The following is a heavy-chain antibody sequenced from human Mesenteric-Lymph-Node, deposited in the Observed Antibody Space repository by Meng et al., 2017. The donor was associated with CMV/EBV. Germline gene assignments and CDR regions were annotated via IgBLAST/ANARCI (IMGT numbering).Heavy chain of an antibody. CDR3: ARAPVTIFGVEYWFDP. Sequence: SETLSLTCTVSGDSLSSYYWSWIRQPPGKGLEWIGWIYYSGTTIYNPSLKSRVTISVDTSKNQFSLKLSSVTAADTAVYYCARAPVTIFGVEYWFDPWGQGTLVTVSS. CDR2: IYYSGTT. J-gene: IGHJ5*02. V-gene: IGHV4-59*01. D-gene: IGHD3-3*01. CDR1: GDSLSSYY.